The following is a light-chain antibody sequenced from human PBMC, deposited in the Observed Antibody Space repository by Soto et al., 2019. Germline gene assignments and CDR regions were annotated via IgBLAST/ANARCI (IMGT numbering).Light chain of an antibody. J-gene: IGKJ1*01. CDR1: QSIGTN. CDR2: AVS. CDR3: QQTYRAPPL. V-gene: IGKV1-39*01. Sequence: DIQMTQSPSSLSAAIGDRVTLTCRASQSIGTNLNWYQQRPGKAPKLLIYAVSSLQSGVSSRFSGSGSGTDFTLYINSLHREDFATYYCQQTYRAPPLFGQGTKVEIK.